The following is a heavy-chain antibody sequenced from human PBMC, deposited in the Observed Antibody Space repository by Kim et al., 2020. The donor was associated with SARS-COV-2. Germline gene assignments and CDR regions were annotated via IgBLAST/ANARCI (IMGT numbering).Heavy chain of an antibody. J-gene: IGHJ6*02. CDR1: GYTFTSYA. CDR3: ARGATMVQGVILYYYYGMDV. V-gene: IGHV7-4-1*02. D-gene: IGHD3-10*01. Sequence: ASVKVSCKASGYTFTSYAMNWVRQAPGQGLEWMGWINTNTGNPTYAQVFTGRFVFSLDTSVSTAYLQISRLKAEDTAVYYCARGATMVQGVILYYYYGMDVWGQGTPVTVSS. CDR2: INTNTGNP.